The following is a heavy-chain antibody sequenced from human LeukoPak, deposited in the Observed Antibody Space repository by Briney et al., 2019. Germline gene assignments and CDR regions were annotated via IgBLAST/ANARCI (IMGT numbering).Heavy chain of an antibody. CDR3: TKKRTTSVTDWFDP. CDR1: GFTFSSYA. Sequence: GGSLRLSCTASGFTFSSYAMTWVRQAPGKGLECVSVISGFGTTTYYADSVKGRFTISRDNSKNTLFLQMNSLRVEDTATYYCTKKRTTSVTDWFDPWGQGTLVTVSS. V-gene: IGHV3-23*01. J-gene: IGHJ5*02. D-gene: IGHD4-17*01. CDR2: ISGFGTTT.